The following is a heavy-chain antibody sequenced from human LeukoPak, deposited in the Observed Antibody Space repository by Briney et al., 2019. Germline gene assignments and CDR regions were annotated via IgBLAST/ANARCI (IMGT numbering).Heavy chain of an antibody. Sequence: GGSLRLSCAASGFSFSRYSMSWVRQAPGKGLEWVSSISSSSSYIYYADSVKGRFTISRDNAKNSLYLQMNSLRAEDTAVYYCARDDWDSSSGNYWGQGTLVTVSS. J-gene: IGHJ4*02. CDR2: ISSSSSYI. V-gene: IGHV3-21*01. CDR1: GFSFSRYS. D-gene: IGHD6-6*01. CDR3: ARDDWDSSSGNY.